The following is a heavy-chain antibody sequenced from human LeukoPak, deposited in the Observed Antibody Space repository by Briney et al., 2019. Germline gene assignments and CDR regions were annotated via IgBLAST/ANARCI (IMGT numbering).Heavy chain of an antibody. CDR2: ISSSSSTI. CDR3: ARGSEVRGFDI. Sequence: GGSLRLSCAAPVFTCSSYSMNWVRQAPGKGLEWVSYISSSSSTIYYADSVKGRFTISRDNAKNSLYLQMNSLRAEDTAVYYCARGSEVRGFDIWGQGTMVTVSS. V-gene: IGHV3-48*04. D-gene: IGHD3-10*01. J-gene: IGHJ3*02. CDR1: VFTCSSYS.